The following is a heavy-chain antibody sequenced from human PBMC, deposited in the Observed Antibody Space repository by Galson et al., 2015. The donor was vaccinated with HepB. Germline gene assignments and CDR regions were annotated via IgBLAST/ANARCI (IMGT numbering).Heavy chain of an antibody. J-gene: IGHJ3*01. Sequence: SLRLSCAASGFTFSSYSMNWVRQAPGKGLEWVSYISSSSSTIYYADSVKGRFTISRDNAKNSLYLQMNSLRDEDTAVYYCARDFLSVAVAGPLSWGQGTIVTVSS. CDR2: ISSSSSTI. CDR1: GFTFSSYS. V-gene: IGHV3-48*02. CDR3: ARDFLSVAVAGPLS. D-gene: IGHD6-19*01.